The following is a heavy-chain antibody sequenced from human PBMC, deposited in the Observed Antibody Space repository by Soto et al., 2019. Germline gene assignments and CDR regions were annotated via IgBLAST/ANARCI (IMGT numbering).Heavy chain of an antibody. J-gene: IGHJ6*02. Sequence: SVKVSCKASGGTFSSYAISWVRQAPGQGLEWMGGIIPIFGTANYAQKFQGRVTITADESTSTAYMELSSLRSEDTAVYYCARSYVRGAGTKLYYYYCGMDVWGQGTTVTVSS. CDR1: GGTFSSYA. D-gene: IGHD3-10*02. CDR3: ARSYVRGAGTKLYYYYCGMDV. CDR2: IIPIFGTA. V-gene: IGHV1-69*13.